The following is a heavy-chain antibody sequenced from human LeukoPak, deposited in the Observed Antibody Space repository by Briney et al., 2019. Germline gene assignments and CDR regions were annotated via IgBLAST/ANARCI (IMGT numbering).Heavy chain of an antibody. J-gene: IGHJ3*02. Sequence: SQTLSLTCAISGDSVSSNSAAWNWIRQSPSRGLEWLGRTYYRSKWYNDYAVSVKSRITINPDTSKNQFSLQLNSVTPEDTAVYYCARDQGGSWYRSPNAFDIWGQGTMVTVSS. V-gene: IGHV6-1*01. CDR1: GDSVSSNSAA. D-gene: IGHD6-13*01. CDR3: ARDQGGSWYRSPNAFDI. CDR2: TYYRSKWYN.